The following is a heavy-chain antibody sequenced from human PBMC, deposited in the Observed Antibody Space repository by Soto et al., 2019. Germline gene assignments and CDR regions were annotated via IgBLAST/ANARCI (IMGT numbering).Heavy chain of an antibody. CDR2: ISYDGSNK. CDR1: GFTFSSYA. J-gene: IGHJ4*02. CDR3: ARSDTPTVTTGGGVDY. V-gene: IGHV3-30-3*01. D-gene: IGHD4-4*01. Sequence: QVQLVESGGGVVQPGRSLRLSCAASGFTFSSYAMHWVRQAPGKGLEWVAVISYDGSNKYYADSVKGRFTISRDNSKNTLYLKMNSLRAEDTAVYYCARSDTPTVTTGGGVDYWGQGTLVTVSS.